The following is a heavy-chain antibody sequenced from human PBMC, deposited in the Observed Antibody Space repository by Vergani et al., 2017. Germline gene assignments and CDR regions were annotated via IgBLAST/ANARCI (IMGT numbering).Heavy chain of an antibody. J-gene: IGHJ4*02. D-gene: IGHD3-10*01. CDR3: ARGITMVRESPPYYFDY. Sequence: QVQLQESGPGLVKPSQTLSLTCTVSGGSISSGGYYWSWIRQPPGKGLEWIGYIYYSGSTNYNPSLKSRVTISVDTSKNQFSLKLSSVTAADTAVYYCARGITMVRESPPYYFDYWGQGTLVTVSS. V-gene: IGHV4-61*08. CDR2: IYYSGST. CDR1: GGSISSGGYY.